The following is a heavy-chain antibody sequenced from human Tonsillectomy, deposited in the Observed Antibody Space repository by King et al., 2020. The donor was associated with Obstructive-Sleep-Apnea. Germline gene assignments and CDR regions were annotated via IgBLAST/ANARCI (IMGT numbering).Heavy chain of an antibody. CDR3: AKDSVGIYYDSSGYYGYFDS. J-gene: IGHJ4*02. CDR2: ISWNSNNI. CDR1: GFTFDDYA. V-gene: IGHV3-9*01. D-gene: IGHD3-22*01. Sequence: VQLVESGGGLVQPGRSLRLSCAASGFTFDDYAIHWVRQAPGKGLEWVSGISWNSNNIGYADSVKGRFTISRDNAKNSLYLQMNSLRAEDTALYYCAKDSVGIYYDSSGYYGYFDSWGQGTLVTVSS.